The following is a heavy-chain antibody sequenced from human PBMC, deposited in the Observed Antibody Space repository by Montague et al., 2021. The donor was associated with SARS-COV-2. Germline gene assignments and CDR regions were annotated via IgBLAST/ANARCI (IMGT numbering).Heavy chain of an antibody. Sequence: PALVKPTQTLTLTCTFSGSSTSTPDVCVGWIRQAPGKTLQCLAPIYWXXXKRSSPSLKSRLTITKDTSKNQVVLTMTNMDPVDTATYYCAHTSIVATISLAYVAYWYFDLWCRGPLV. V-gene: IGHV2-5*01. CDR1: GSSTSTPDVC. CDR3: AHTSIVATISLAYVAYWYFDL. D-gene: IGHD5-12*01. J-gene: IGHJ2*01. CDR2: IYWXXXK.